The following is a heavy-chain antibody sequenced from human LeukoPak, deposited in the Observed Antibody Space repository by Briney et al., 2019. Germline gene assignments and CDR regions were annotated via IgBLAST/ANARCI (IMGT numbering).Heavy chain of an antibody. J-gene: IGHJ4*02. D-gene: IGHD3-22*01. CDR2: IWYDGSNK. Sequence: GGSLRLSCAASGFTFSSYGMHRVRQAPGKGLEWVAVIWYDGSNKYYADSVKGRFTISRDNSKNTLYLQMNSLRAEDTAVYYCAREMDDSSGYYFDYWGQGTLVTVSS. CDR3: AREMDDSSGYYFDY. CDR1: GFTFSSYG. V-gene: IGHV3-33*01.